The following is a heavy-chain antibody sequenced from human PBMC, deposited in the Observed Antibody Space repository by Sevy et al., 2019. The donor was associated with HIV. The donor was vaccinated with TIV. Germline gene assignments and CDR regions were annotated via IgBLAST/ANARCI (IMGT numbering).Heavy chain of an antibody. Sequence: GSLRLPCAVSGFTFSRYWMHWVRQAPGKGLVWVSRINSDGSSTNYADFVKGRFTIPRDKAKYTLYLQMNSLRAEDTAVYYCTSAPNYYGSGSYFDYWGQGTLVTVSS. D-gene: IGHD3-10*01. CDR2: INSDGSST. CDR3: TSAPNYYGSGSYFDY. V-gene: IGHV3-74*01. CDR1: GFTFSRYW. J-gene: IGHJ4*02.